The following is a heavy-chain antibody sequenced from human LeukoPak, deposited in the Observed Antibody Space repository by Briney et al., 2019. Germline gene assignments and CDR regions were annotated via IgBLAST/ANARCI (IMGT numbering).Heavy chain of an antibody. CDR2: INHSGST. J-gene: IGHJ4*02. Sequence: PSETLSLTCAVYGGSFSGYYWSWIRQPPGKGLEGIGEINHSGSTNYNPSLKSRVTISVDTSKNQFSLKLSSVTAADTAVYYCAREQAALGRYFDWLPFDYWGQGTLVTVSS. CDR3: AREQAALGRYFDWLPFDY. CDR1: GGSFSGYY. D-gene: IGHD3-9*01. V-gene: IGHV4-34*01.